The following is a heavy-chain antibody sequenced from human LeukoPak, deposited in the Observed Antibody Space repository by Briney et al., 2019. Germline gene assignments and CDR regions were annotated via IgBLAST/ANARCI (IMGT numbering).Heavy chain of an antibody. CDR1: GGSINSYF. CDR2: IYTGGST. CDR3: ARQEGGIVGPY. Sequence: ASETLSLTCTVSGGSINSYFWTWIRQPARKGLEWIGRIYTGGSTNYNLSLKSRVTMSVDTSKNQFSLKLSSVTAADTAVYYCARQEGGIVGPYWGQGTLVTVSS. D-gene: IGHD1-26*01. J-gene: IGHJ4*02. V-gene: IGHV4-4*07.